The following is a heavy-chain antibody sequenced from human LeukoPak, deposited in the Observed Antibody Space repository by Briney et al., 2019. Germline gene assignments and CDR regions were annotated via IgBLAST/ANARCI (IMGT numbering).Heavy chain of an antibody. CDR3: ASTDSSGLPTNDY. CDR1: GGTFSSYA. D-gene: IGHD3-22*01. Sequence: SVKVSCRASGGTFSSYAISWVRQAPGQGLEWMGRIIPIFGIANYAQKFQGRVTITADKSTSTAYMELSSLRSEDTAVYYCASTDSSGLPTNDYWGQGTLVTVSS. CDR2: IIPIFGIA. V-gene: IGHV1-69*04. J-gene: IGHJ4*02.